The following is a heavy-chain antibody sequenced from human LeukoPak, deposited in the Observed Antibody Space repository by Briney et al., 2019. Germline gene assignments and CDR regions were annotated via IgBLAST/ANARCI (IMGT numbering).Heavy chain of an antibody. CDR3: AKWELYSGFYYIDY. CDR1: GFTFSSYW. D-gene: IGHD1-26*01. Sequence: SGGSLRLSCAASGFTFSSYWMTWVRQGPGKGLEWVANIKPDGSLIYYVDSVKGRFTISRDNAKNSLNLQMNSLRAEDTAVYYCAKWELYSGFYYIDYWGQGTLATVSS. J-gene: IGHJ4*02. CDR2: IKPDGSLI. V-gene: IGHV3-7*01.